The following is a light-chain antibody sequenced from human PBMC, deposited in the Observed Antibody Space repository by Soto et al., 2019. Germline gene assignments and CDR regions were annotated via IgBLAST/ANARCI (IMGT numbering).Light chain of an antibody. J-gene: IGLJ1*01. CDR1: SSDAGGYKY. CDR3: SSYTSSSTLGV. Sequence: QSVLTQPASVSGSPGQSITISCTGTSSDAGGYKYVSWYQQHPGKAPKLMIYDVSNRPSGVSNRFSGSKSGNTASLTISGLQAEDEADYYCSSYTSSSTLGVFGTGTKLPS. CDR2: DVS. V-gene: IGLV2-14*01.